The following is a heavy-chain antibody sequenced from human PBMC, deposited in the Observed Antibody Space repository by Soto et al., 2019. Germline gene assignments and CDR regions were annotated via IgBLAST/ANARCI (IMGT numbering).Heavy chain of an antibody. CDR2: ISGSGGST. Sequence: EVQLLESGGGLVQPGGSLRLSCAASGFTFSSYAMSWVRQAPGKGLEWVSAISGSGGSTYYADSVKGRFTISRDNSKNTLYLQMNSLRAEDTAVYYCAKVEAKVVVPAAMNIDYWGQGTLVTVSS. J-gene: IGHJ4*02. V-gene: IGHV3-23*01. CDR1: GFTFSSYA. D-gene: IGHD2-2*01. CDR3: AKVEAKVVVPAAMNIDY.